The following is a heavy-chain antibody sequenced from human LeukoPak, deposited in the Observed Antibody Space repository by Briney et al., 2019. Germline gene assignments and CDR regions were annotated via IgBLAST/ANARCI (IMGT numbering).Heavy chain of an antibody. CDR2: IYYSGST. Sequence: SETLSLTCTVSGGSISSGDYFWSWIRQHPGKGLEWIGYIYYSGSTYYNPSLKSRVAISVDTSKNQFSLKLSSVTAADTAVYYCARLGFGELLYYFDYWGQGTLVTVSS. D-gene: IGHD3-10*01. V-gene: IGHV4-30-4*02. J-gene: IGHJ4*02. CDR3: ARLGFGELLYYFDY. CDR1: GGSISSGDYF.